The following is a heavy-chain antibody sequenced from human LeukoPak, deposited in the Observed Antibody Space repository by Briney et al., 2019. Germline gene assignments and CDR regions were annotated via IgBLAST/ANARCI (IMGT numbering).Heavy chain of an antibody. J-gene: IGHJ4*02. CDR3: ARAGGTATYDY. V-gene: IGHV3-30*04. Sequence: GGSLRLSCAASGFTLSSYAMHWVRQAPGKGLEWVAVISYDGSNKYYADSVKGRFTISRDNSKNTLYLQMNSLRAEDTAVYYCARAGGTATYDYWGQGTLVTVSS. D-gene: IGHD5-18*01. CDR2: ISYDGSNK. CDR1: GFTLSSYA.